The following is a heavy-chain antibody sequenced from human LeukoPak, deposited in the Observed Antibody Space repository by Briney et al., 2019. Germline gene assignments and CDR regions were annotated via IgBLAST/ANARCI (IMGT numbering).Heavy chain of an antibody. Sequence: ASVKASCKASGGTFSSYAISWVRQAPGQGLEWMGGIIPIFGTANYAQKFQGRVTITADESTSTAYMELSSLRSEDTAVYYCARYYYDSSGIFDYWGQGTLVTVSS. V-gene: IGHV1-69*01. CDR3: ARYYYDSSGIFDY. CDR2: IIPIFGTA. D-gene: IGHD3-22*01. CDR1: GGTFSSYA. J-gene: IGHJ4*02.